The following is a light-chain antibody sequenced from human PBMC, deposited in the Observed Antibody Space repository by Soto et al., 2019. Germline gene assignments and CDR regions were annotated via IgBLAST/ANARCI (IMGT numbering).Light chain of an antibody. V-gene: IGKV1-39*01. J-gene: IGKJ5*01. CDR3: QHSYNTPIT. CDR1: QSISSY. CDR2: AAS. Sequence: DIQMTPSPSSLRPSVGDCISITCLASQSISSYLNWYQQKPGKAPNLLIFAASSLHSGVPPRFSGSGSGTDFTLTISSLQPEDFATYYCQHSYNTPITFGQGTRLENK.